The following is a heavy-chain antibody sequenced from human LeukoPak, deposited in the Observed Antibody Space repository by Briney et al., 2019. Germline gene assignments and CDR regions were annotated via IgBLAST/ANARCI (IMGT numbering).Heavy chain of an antibody. V-gene: IGHV3-30*04. CDR2: ISYDGSNK. CDR1: GFTFSSYA. J-gene: IGHJ4*02. D-gene: IGHD2-2*01. CDR3: ARGYCSSTSCYVAY. Sequence: PGRSLRLSCAASGFTFSSYAMHWVRQAPGKGLEWVAVISYDGSNKYYADSVKGRFTISRDNSKNTLYLQMNSLRAEDTAVYYCARGYCSSTSCYVAYWGQGTLVTVSS.